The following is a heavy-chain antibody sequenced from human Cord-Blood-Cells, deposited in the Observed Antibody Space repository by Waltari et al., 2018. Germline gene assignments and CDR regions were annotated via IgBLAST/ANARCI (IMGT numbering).Heavy chain of an antibody. Sequence: QVQLVQSGAEVKKPGASVKVSCKASGYTFTGYYMHWVRQAAGPGLEWMGWINPNSGGTNYAQKFQGRVTMTRDTSISTAYMELSRLRSDDTAVYYCARGGIEYSSSLVNPYYFDYWGQGTLVTVSS. D-gene: IGHD6-6*01. CDR3: ARGGIEYSSSLVNPYYFDY. CDR2: INPNSGGT. CDR1: GYTFTGYY. V-gene: IGHV1-2*02. J-gene: IGHJ4*02.